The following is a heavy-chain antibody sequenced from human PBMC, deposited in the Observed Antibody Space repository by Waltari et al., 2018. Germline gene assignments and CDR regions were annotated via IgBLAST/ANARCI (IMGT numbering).Heavy chain of an antibody. Sequence: EVQLVESGGGLVKPGGSLSLSCAASGFTFSSYSMNWVRQAPGKGLEWVSSISSSSSYIYYADSVKGRFTISRDNAKNSLYLQMNSLRAEDTAVYYCARDTYSSSSFDYWGQGTLVTVSS. CDR1: GFTFSSYS. J-gene: IGHJ4*02. CDR2: ISSSSSYI. D-gene: IGHD6-6*01. V-gene: IGHV3-21*01. CDR3: ARDTYSSSSFDY.